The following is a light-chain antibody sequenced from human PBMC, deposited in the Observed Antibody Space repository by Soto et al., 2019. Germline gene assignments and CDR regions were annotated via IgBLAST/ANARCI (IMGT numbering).Light chain of an antibody. CDR1: QSVSSSY. Sequence: IVLPQSPCTLSLSPGERSTLSCMASQSVSSSYLAWYQQKPGQAPRLLIYGASSRATGIPDRFSGSGSGTDFTLTIGRLEPEDFAVYYCQQYGSSPWTFGQGTKVDIK. J-gene: IGKJ1*01. CDR2: GAS. CDR3: QQYGSSPWT. V-gene: IGKV3-20*01.